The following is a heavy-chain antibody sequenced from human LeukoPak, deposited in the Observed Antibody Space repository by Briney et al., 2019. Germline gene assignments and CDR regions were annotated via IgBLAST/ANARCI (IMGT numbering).Heavy chain of an antibody. CDR3: ARGPRGDYYDSSGYYYRAKRGWFDP. CDR1: GGSISSYY. Sequence: SETLSLTCTVSGGSISSYYWSWIRQPPGKGLEWIGYSYYSGSTNYNPSLKSRVTISVDTSKNQFPLKLSSVTAADTAVYYCARGPRGDYYDSSGYYYRAKRGWFDPWGQGTLVTVSS. D-gene: IGHD3-22*01. J-gene: IGHJ5*02. V-gene: IGHV4-59*01. CDR2: SYYSGST.